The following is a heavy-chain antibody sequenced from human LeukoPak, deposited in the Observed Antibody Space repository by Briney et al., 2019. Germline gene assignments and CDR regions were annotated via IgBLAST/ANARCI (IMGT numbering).Heavy chain of an antibody. CDR2: IRKDGSEK. CDR1: GFTFSSYW. V-gene: IGHV3-7*01. CDR3: ARDNGITMVRGVEDHFDY. Sequence: GGSLRLSCSASGFTFSSYWMSWVRQAPGKGLEWVANIRKDGSEKYYVDSVRGRFTVSRDNAKNSLYLQMNSLRAEDTAVYYCARDNGITMVRGVEDHFDYWGQGTLVTVSS. J-gene: IGHJ4*02. D-gene: IGHD3-10*01.